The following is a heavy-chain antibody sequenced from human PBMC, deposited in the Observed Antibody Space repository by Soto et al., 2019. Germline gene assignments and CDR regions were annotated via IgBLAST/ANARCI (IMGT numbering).Heavy chain of an antibody. J-gene: IGHJ4*02. Sequence: GGSLRLSCAASGFTFSSYAMSWVRQAPGKGLEWVSAISGSGGSTYYADSVKGRFTISRDNSKNTLYLQMNSLRAEDTAVYYCAKDDGPNRYCSGGSCYPDYWGQGTLVTVSS. D-gene: IGHD2-15*01. CDR3: AKDDGPNRYCSGGSCYPDY. CDR1: GFTFSSYA. V-gene: IGHV3-23*01. CDR2: ISGSGGST.